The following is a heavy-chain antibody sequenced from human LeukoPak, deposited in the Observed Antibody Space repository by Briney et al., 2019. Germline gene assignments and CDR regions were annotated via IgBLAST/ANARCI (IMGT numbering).Heavy chain of an antibody. CDR1: GFTFSSYA. Sequence: GGSLRLSCAASGFTFSSYAMSWARQAPGKGLEWVSAISGSGGSTYYADSVKGRFTISRDNSKNTLYLQMDSLRAEDTAVYYCAKDSQITMIVVVTPRSRFDYWGQGTLVTVSS. J-gene: IGHJ4*02. D-gene: IGHD3-22*01. V-gene: IGHV3-23*01. CDR3: AKDSQITMIVVVTPRSRFDY. CDR2: ISGSGGST.